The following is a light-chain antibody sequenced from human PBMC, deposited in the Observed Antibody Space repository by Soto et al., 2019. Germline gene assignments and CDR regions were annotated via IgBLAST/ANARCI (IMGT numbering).Light chain of an antibody. CDR1: QSVRSN. CDR3: QQYSNWPRT. V-gene: IGKV3-15*01. CDR2: AAS. Sequence: EIVMTHFPATLSVSPGERATLSCRASQSVRSNLAWYQQKPGQAPRLLIFAASTRATVIPARFRGSGSGTEFTLTISDLQSEDFAVYYCQQYSNWPRTFGQGTKVDIK. J-gene: IGKJ1*01.